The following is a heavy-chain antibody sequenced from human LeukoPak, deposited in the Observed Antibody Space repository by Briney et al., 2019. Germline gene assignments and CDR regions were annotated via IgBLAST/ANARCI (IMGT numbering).Heavy chain of an antibody. V-gene: IGHV1-8*01. CDR1: GYTFITSD. CDR2: MDPNSGHT. Sequence: GASVNVSCKASGYTFITSDINWVRQARGQGREGMGYMDPNSGHTEFARKFQGRVTMTGDTSTSTAYMELSSLTPDDTAIYYCTRKLRLDEHWGQGTLVAVSS. CDR3: TRKLRLDEH. J-gene: IGHJ4*02. D-gene: IGHD1-7*01.